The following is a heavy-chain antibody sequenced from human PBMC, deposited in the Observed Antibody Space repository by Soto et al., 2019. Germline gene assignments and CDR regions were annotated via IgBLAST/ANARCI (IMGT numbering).Heavy chain of an antibody. CDR1: GYTFTSYD. Sequence: QVQLVQSGAEVKKPGASVKVSCKASGYTFTSYDINWVRQATGQGLEWIGWMNPNSGNTGYAQKFQGRVTMTRNTSISTAYMELSSLRSEDTAVYYCARGYCSSTSCMGTFDIWGQGTMVTVSS. J-gene: IGHJ3*02. D-gene: IGHD2-2*01. CDR3: ARGYCSSTSCMGTFDI. CDR2: MNPNSGNT. V-gene: IGHV1-8*01.